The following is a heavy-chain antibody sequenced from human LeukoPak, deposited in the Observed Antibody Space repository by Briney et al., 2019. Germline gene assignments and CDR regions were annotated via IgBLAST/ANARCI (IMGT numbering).Heavy chain of an antibody. D-gene: IGHD6-13*01. CDR1: GGSISSYY. J-gene: IGHJ4*02. CDR2: IYYSGST. V-gene: IGHV4-59*08. Sequence: SETLSLTCTVSGGSISSYYWSWIRQPPGKGLEWIGYIYYSGSTNYNPSLKSRVTISVDTSKNQFSLKLSSVTAADTAAYYCARHGKTGYSSSWSASAFDYWGQGTLVTVSS. CDR3: ARHGKTGYSSSWSASAFDY.